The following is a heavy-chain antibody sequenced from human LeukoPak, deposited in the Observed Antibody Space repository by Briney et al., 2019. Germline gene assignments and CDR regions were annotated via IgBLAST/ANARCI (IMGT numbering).Heavy chain of an antibody. D-gene: IGHD6-19*01. V-gene: IGHV3-23*01. CDR2: ISPGGEIT. J-gene: IGHJ5*01. Sequence: PGGTLRLSCAASGFTFSIYGMNWVRQAPGKGLEWVSGISPGGEITYYADSVKGRFTISRDNSKNTVYLQMNSLRAEDTALYYCARDDRAVALTLDSWGQGTLVTVSS. CDR1: GFTFSIYG. CDR3: ARDDRAVALTLDS.